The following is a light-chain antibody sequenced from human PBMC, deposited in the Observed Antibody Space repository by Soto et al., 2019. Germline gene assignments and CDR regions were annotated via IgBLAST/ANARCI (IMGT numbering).Light chain of an antibody. CDR3: QQRSNWPPFT. V-gene: IGKV3-11*01. Sequence: EIVLTQSPATLSLSPGERATLSCRASQSVFSYLAWYQQKPGQAPRLLIYDVSNRATGIPARFIGSGPGTDFTPTISSLEPEDFAVYYCQQRSNWPPFTFGPGTKVDIK. CDR2: DVS. CDR1: QSVFSY. J-gene: IGKJ3*01.